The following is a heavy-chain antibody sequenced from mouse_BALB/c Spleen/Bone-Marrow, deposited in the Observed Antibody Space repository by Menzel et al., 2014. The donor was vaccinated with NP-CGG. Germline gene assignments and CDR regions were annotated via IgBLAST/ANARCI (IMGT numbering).Heavy chain of an antibody. CDR1: GYTFTSYI. CDR2: INPYNDGT. J-gene: IGHJ4*01. Sequence: VQLKDSGPELVKPGASVKMSCKASGYTFTSYIMHWVKQEPGQGLEWIGYINPYNDGTKYNEKFKGKATLTSDKSSSTSYMELSSLTSEDSAVYYCARRWLPYAMDYWGQGTSVTVSS. CDR3: ARRWLPYAMDY. D-gene: IGHD2-3*01. V-gene: IGHV1-14*01.